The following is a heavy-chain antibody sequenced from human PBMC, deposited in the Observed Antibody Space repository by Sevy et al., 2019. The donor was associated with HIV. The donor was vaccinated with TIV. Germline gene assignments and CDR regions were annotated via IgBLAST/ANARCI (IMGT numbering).Heavy chain of an antibody. CDR1: GDSISSSSYY. V-gene: IGHV4-39*01. Sequence: LSLTCTVSGDSISSSSYYLGWIRQPPGKGLEWIGSIYYSGSTYYNPSLKSRVTISVDTSKNQFSLKLSSVTAADTAVYYCARLGKRWLQFDYWGQGTLVTVSS. J-gene: IGHJ4*02. D-gene: IGHD5-12*01. CDR2: IYYSGST. CDR3: ARLGKRWLQFDY.